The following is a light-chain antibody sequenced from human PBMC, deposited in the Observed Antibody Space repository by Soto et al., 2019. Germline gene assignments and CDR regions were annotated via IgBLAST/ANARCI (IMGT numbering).Light chain of an antibody. J-gene: IGLJ1*01. CDR3: SSYTSDWGV. V-gene: IGLV2-14*01. CDR2: EVS. CDR1: SSDVGGYDF. Sequence: ALTQPASVSGSPGQSITISCTGTSSDVGGYDFVSWYQHHPGKAPKLIIYEVSTRPSGVSNRFSGSKSGNTASLTISGLQAEDEADYYCSSYTSDWGVFGTGTKLTVL.